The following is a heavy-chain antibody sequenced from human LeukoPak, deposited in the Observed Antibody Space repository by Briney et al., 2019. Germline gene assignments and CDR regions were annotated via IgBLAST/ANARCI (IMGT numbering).Heavy chain of an antibody. D-gene: IGHD6-19*01. CDR2: IYYSGST. J-gene: IGHJ4*02. CDR1: GGSISNYY. CDR3: ARGYSSGLYFDY. Sequence: SETLSLTRTVSGGSISNYYWSWVRQPPGKGLEWIGFIYYSGSTNYNPSLKSRVTISVDTSKNQFSLKLSSVTAADTAVYYCARGYSSGLYFDYWGQGTLVTVSS. V-gene: IGHV4-59*01.